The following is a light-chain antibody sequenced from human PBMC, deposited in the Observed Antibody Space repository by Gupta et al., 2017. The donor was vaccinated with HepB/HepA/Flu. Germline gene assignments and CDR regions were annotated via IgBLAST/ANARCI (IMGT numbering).Light chain of an antibody. CDR2: GAS. V-gene: IGKV3-15*01. CDR1: QNVKAN. J-gene: IGKJ3*01. Sequence: EIVMTQSPATLSVSPGERATLSCRASQNVKANLAWYQQKPGQAPRLLIYGASTRATDLPARLRGSGLGTEFTLTINIRQHDDFAVYHGQHDNNWPFSFGTGT. CDR3: QHDNNWPFS.